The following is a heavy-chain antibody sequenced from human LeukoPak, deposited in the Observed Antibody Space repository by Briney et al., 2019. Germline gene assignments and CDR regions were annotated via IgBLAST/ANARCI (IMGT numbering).Heavy chain of an antibody. V-gene: IGHV4-59*01. CDR1: GGSISSYY. CDR2: IYYSGST. D-gene: IGHD6-13*01. CDR3: ARESIAAAGTFDY. J-gene: IGHJ4*02. Sequence: SETLSLTCTVSGGSISSYYWSWIRQPPGKGLEWIGYIYYSGSTNYNPSLKSRVTISVDTSKNQFSLKLSSVTAADTAVYYCARESIAAAGTFDYWGQGTLVTVSS.